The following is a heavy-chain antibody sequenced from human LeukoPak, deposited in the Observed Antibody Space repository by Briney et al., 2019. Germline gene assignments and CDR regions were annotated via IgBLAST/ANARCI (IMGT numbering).Heavy chain of an antibody. CDR1: GGSISSYY. CDR2: IYYSGST. V-gene: IGHV4-59*01. Sequence: SETLSLTCTVSGGSISSYYWSWIRQPPGKGLEWIGYIYYSGSTNYNPSLKSRVTISVDTSKNQFSLKLSSVTAADTAVYYCARYGSPINRQSYYYYGMDVWGQGTTVTVSS. CDR3: ARYGSPINRQSYYYYGMDV. J-gene: IGHJ6*02. D-gene: IGHD3-10*01.